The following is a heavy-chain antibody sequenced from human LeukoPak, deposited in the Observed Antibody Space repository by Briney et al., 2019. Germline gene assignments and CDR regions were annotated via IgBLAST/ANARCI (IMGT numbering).Heavy chain of an antibody. CDR3: ARGFVLGAAKNYFDY. V-gene: IGHV3-30-3*01. Sequence: GGSLRLSCAACGFPFTNYALHWVRQAPGKGLEWVAVISYDGTNKYYADSVKGRFTISRDNYKNTLSLQMNSLRAEDTALYYCARGFVLGAAKNYFDYWGQGALVTVSS. J-gene: IGHJ4*02. CDR2: ISYDGTNK. D-gene: IGHD2-21*02. CDR1: GFPFTNYA.